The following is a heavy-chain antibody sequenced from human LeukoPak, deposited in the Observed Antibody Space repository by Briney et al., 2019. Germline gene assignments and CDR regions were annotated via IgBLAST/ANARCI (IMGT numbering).Heavy chain of an antibody. CDR1: GFTFSSYA. Sequence: PGGSLRLSCAASGFTFSSYAMSWVRQAPGKGLEWVAHIKQDGSEKYYVDSVKGRFTISRDNAKNSLYLQMNSLRAEDTAVYYCARDEPQQLVYYYYYGMDVWGQGTTVTVSS. J-gene: IGHJ6*02. D-gene: IGHD6-13*01. CDR3: ARDEPQQLVYYYYYGMDV. CDR2: IKQDGSEK. V-gene: IGHV3-7*01.